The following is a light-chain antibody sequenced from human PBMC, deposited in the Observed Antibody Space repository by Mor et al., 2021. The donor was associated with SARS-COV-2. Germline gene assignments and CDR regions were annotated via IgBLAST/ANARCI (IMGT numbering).Light chain of an antibody. CDR3: QQYGSSPPNT. V-gene: IGKV3-20*01. J-gene: IGKJ2*01. CDR1: QSVSSNY. Sequence: LSCRASQSVSSNYLAWYQQKPGQAPRLLIYDASSRATGIPDRFSGSGSGTDFTLTISRLEPEDFAVYYCQQYGSSPPNTF. CDR2: DAS.